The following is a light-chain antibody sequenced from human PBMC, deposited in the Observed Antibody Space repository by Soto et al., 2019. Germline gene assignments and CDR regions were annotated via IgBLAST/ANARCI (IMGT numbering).Light chain of an antibody. CDR1: QNVNNR. V-gene: IGKV3-15*01. J-gene: IGKJ1*01. Sequence: EIVMTQSPAMLSVSPGERATLSCRASQNVNNRLAWYQQKAGQPPRLLIYGASTRATGIPAGFSGSGSGTEFTLTISSLQSEDFAVYYCQHFNSWPLLFGQGTKVDIK. CDR3: QHFNSWPLL. CDR2: GAS.